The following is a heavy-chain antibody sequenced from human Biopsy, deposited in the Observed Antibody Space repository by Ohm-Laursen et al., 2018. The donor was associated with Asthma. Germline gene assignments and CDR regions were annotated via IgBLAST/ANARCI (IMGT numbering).Heavy chain of an antibody. Sequence: SHTLSLTCNLSRDSKIIGGHYWSSIRQHPGKGQERIEHFYFRGRAKYKPSLKSRISISVDTSKNQFSLKLRSMRAADTAVYYCAISRAFRHDMTGPKTCLAVWGPGTTVSV. CDR3: AISRAFRHDMTGPKTCLAV. CDR2: FYFRGRA. CDR1: RDSKIIGGHY. D-gene: IGHD3-9*01. J-gene: IGHJ6*02. V-gene: IGHV4-31*03.